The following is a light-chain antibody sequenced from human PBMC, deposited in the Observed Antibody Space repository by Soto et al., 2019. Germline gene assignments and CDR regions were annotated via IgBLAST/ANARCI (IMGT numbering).Light chain of an antibody. CDR3: QQYNSYWT. V-gene: IGKV1-39*01. CDR2: AAS. Sequence: IQMTQSPSSLSASVGDRVTITCRASQSISSYLNWYQQKPGKAPKLLIYAASSLQSGVPSRFSGSGSGTEFTLNISSLQPDDFATYYCQQYNSYWTVGQGTK. J-gene: IGKJ1*01. CDR1: QSISSY.